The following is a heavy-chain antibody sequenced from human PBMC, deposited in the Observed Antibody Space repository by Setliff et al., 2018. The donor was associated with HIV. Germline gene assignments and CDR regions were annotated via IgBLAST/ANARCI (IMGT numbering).Heavy chain of an antibody. CDR2: ISSSGNT. CDR1: GGSISSGGFY. J-gene: IGHJ4*02. Sequence: SETLSLTCTVTGGSISSGGFYWTWIRQHPGKGLEWIGSISSSGNTYYNPSLKSRVTTSVDTPKNQFSLKLNSVTAADTAVYYCAKTIGRYFDIFDNWGQGTLVTVS. V-gene: IGHV4-39*01. D-gene: IGHD3-9*01. CDR3: AKTIGRYFDIFDN.